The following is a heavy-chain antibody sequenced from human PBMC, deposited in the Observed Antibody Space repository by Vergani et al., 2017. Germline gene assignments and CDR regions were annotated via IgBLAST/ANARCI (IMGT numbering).Heavy chain of an antibody. D-gene: IGHD3-10*01. CDR1: GGSINSYY. J-gene: IGHJ3*02. CDR3: ARGRYYYDI. CDR2: IYYSGST. V-gene: IGHV4-59*01. Sequence: QVQLQESGPGLVTPSETLSLTCTVSGGSINSYYWSWIRQPPGKGLEWIGYIYYSGSTNYSPSLKSRLTISVDTSKNHFSLKLSSVTAADTAVYYCARGRYYYDIWGQGTMVTVSS.